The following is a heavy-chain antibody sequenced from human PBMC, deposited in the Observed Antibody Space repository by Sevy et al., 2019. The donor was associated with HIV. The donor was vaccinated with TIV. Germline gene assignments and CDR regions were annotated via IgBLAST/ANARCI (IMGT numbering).Heavy chain of an antibody. Sequence: GGSLRLSCAASGFTFDTYWMQWVRQAPGKGLEWVANIRQDGGEIYYSDSVKGRFTISRDNAKDSLFLQMTNLKVEDSGIYYCARRFFDVWGQGVLVTVSS. CDR3: ARRFFDV. J-gene: IGHJ4*02. D-gene: IGHD3-16*01. CDR1: GFTFDTYW. V-gene: IGHV3-7*01. CDR2: IRQDGGEI.